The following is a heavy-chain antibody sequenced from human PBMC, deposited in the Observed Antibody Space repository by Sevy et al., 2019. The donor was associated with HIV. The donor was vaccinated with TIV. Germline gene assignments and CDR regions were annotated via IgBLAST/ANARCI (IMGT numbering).Heavy chain of an antibody. CDR2: ISPYNGNT. CDR3: ARDWVGGDVLGGYYTYFDY. J-gene: IGHJ4*02. V-gene: IGHV1-18*01. D-gene: IGHD3-22*01. Sequence: ASVKVSCKASGYTFITYGISWVRQAPGQGLEWMGWISPYNGNTKSVQSLQGRVTMTTDTSTSTAYMELRSLRTKDKAVYYCARDWVGGDVLGGYYTYFDYWGQGTLVTVSS. CDR1: GYTFITYG.